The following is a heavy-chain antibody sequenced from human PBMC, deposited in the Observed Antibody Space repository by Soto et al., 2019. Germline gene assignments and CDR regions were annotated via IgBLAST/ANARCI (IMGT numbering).Heavy chain of an antibody. J-gene: IGHJ4*02. D-gene: IGHD3-22*01. CDR1: GGSVSSGSYY. CDR3: ARVRSSGDSLGY. Sequence: SETLSLTCTVSGGSVSSGSYYWSWIRQPPGKGLEWIGYIYYSGRTNYNPSLKSRVTISVDTSKNQFSLKLSSVTAADTAVYYCARVRSSGDSLGYWGQGTLVTVSS. V-gene: IGHV4-61*01. CDR2: IYYSGRT.